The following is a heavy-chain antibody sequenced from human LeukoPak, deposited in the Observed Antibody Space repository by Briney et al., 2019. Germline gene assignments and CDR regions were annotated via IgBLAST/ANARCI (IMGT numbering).Heavy chain of an antibody. CDR2: ISSGSNN. CDR3: ARTARDIGKHAFDI. J-gene: IGHJ3*02. V-gene: IGHV3-21*01. D-gene: IGHD2-15*01. CDR1: GFTFNTYT. Sequence: GNSLRLSCAASGFTFNTYTMNWVRQAPGKGLEWVSSISSGSNNADSVRGRFTISRGNAKNSLYLLMNSLRAEDTAVYYCARTARDIGKHAFDIWGHGTMVTVSS.